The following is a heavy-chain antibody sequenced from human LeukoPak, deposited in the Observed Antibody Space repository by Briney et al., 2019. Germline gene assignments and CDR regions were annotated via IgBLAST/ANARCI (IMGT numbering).Heavy chain of an antibody. J-gene: IGHJ4*02. CDR2: NNWNGGST. Sequence: PGGSLRLSCAASGFTFDDYGMSWVRHAPGKGLEWVSGNNWNGGSTGYADSVKGRFTISRDNAKNSLYLQMNSLRAEDTAVYYCAREKYYYDSSGLIGNWGQGTLVTVSS. CDR1: GFTFDDYG. D-gene: IGHD3-22*01. CDR3: AREKYYYDSSGLIGN. V-gene: IGHV3-20*04.